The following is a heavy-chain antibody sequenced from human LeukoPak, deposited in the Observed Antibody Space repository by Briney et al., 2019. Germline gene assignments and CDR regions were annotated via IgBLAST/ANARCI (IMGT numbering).Heavy chain of an antibody. CDR1: GYTFTSYG. Sequence: GASVKVSCKASGYTFTSYGFSWVRQAPGQGLEWMGWINAYNGNTNYAQKLQGRVTMTTDTSTSTAYIELRSLRFDDTAVYYCARRQGTTLSFDYWGQGTLVTVSS. J-gene: IGHJ4*02. D-gene: IGHD1-1*01. CDR2: INAYNGNT. CDR3: ARRQGTTLSFDY. V-gene: IGHV1-18*01.